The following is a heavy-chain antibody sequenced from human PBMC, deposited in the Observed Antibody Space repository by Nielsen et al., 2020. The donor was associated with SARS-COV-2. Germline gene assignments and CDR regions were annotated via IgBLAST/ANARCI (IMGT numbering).Heavy chain of an antibody. V-gene: IGHV3-30*18. Sequence: GGSLRLSCAASGFTFRSYAMNWVRQAPGKGLEWVAVISYDGSNKYYADSVKGRFTISRDNSKNTLYLQMNSLRAEDTAVYYCAKDGPRVNSGSYDYYYMDVWGKGTTVTVSS. J-gene: IGHJ6*03. CDR3: AKDGPRVNSGSYDYYYMDV. CDR2: ISYDGSNK. D-gene: IGHD1-26*01. CDR1: GFTFRSYA.